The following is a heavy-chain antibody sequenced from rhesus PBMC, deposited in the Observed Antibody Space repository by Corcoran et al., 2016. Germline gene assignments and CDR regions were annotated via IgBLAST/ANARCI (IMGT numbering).Heavy chain of an antibody. V-gene: IGHV3S5*01. CDR2: ISNGGSNT. J-gene: IGHJ6*01. Sequence: EVQLVESGGGLVQPGGSLRLSCAASGFTFSSHGMSWVRQAPGKGLEWVSYISNGGSNTYYADSVKGLFTISRDNSKNTLSLQMNSLRAEDTAVYYCARNTVLGIMYGLDSWGQGVVVTVSS. CDR3: ARNTVLGIMYGLDS. CDR1: GFTFSSHG. D-gene: IGHD2-21*01.